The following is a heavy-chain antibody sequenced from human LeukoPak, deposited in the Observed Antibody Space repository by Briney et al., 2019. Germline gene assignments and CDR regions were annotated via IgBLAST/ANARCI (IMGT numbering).Heavy chain of an antibody. CDR1: GGSISGYY. Sequence: SETLSLTCTVSGGSISGYYWSWIRQPPGKGLEWIGYIYSSGSTNYNPSLKSRVTISVDTSKNQFSLKLSSVTAADTAVYYCARVSGTSLLWRFDPWGQGTLVTVSS. CDR2: IYSSGST. J-gene: IGHJ5*02. V-gene: IGHV4-59*01. CDR3: ARVSGTSLLWRFDP. D-gene: IGHD1-26*01.